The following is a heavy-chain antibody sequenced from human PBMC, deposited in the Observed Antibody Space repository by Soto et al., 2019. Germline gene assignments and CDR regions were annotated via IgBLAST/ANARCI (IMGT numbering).Heavy chain of an antibody. V-gene: IGHV3-30-3*01. CDR1: GFTFSSYA. CDR2: ISYDGSNK. Sequence: QVQLVESGGGVVQPGRSLRLSCAASGFTFSSYAMHWVRQAPGKGLEWVAVISYDGSNKYYADSVKGRFTISRDNSKNTLYLQMNSLRAEDTAVYYCARGYTYYYDSSGYPHWGQGTLVTVSS. D-gene: IGHD3-22*01. CDR3: ARGYTYYYDSSGYPH. J-gene: IGHJ4*02.